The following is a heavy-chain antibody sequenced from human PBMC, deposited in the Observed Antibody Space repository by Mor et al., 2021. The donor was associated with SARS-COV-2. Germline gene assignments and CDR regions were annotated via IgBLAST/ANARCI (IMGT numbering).Heavy chain of an antibody. CDR2: IDPSDSYT. CDR3: ARHGPYSGYHYFDY. Sequence: IDPSDSYTNYSPSFQGHVTISADKSISTAYLQWSSLKASDTAMYYCARHGPYSGYHYFDYWGQGTLVTVSS. J-gene: IGHJ4*02. D-gene: IGHD5-12*01. V-gene: IGHV5-10-1*01.